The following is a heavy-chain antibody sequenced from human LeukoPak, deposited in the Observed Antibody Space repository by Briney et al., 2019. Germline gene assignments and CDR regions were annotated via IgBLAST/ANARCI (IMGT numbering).Heavy chain of an antibody. D-gene: IGHD2-2*01. J-gene: IGHJ4*02. CDR3: AKGYPLPRSYYFDY. V-gene: IGHV3-30*18. CDR2: ISYDGSNK. Sequence: GGSLRLSCAASGFTFSAYWMSWVRQAPGKGLEWVAVISYDGSNKYYADSVKGRFTISRDNSKNTLYLQMNSLRAEDTAVYYCAKGYPLPRSYYFDYWGQGTLVTVSS. CDR1: GFTFSAYW.